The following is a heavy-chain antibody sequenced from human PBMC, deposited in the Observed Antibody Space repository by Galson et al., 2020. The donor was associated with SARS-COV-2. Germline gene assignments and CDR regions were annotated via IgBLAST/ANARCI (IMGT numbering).Heavy chain of an antibody. Sequence: SETLSLTCTVSGGSISSSSYYWGWIRQPPGKGLEWIGSIYYSGSTYYNPSLKSRVTISVDTSKNQFSLKLSSVTAADTAVYYCARVGVDTAMGRPCWFDPWGQGTLVTVSS. CDR1: GGSISSSSYY. D-gene: IGHD5-18*01. J-gene: IGHJ5*02. CDR2: IYYSGST. V-gene: IGHV4-39*07. CDR3: ARVGVDTAMGRPCWFDP.